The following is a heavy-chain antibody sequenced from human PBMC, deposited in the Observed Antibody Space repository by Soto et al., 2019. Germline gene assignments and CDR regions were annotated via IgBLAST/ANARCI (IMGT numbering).Heavy chain of an antibody. CDR2: IDHSGTT. CDR1: GYSISSGYF. V-gene: IGHV4-38-2*02. Sequence: PSETLSLTCTVSGYSISSGYFWGWIRQPPGKGLEWIGNIDHSGTTYYNPSLKSRITISVDTSKNQFSLKLSSVTAADTAVYYCARLRSMDIVLMAYAIHPHWFDPWGQGTLVTVSS. D-gene: IGHD2-8*01. CDR3: ARLRSMDIVLMAYAIHPHWFDP. J-gene: IGHJ5*02.